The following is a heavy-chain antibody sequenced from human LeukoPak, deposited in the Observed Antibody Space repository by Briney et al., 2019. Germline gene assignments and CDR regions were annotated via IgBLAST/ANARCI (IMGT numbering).Heavy chain of an antibody. D-gene: IGHD2-2*01. V-gene: IGHV4-59*04. CDR2: IYYSGST. CDR3: ASLLLGYCSSTSCYFPSSSDY. CDR1: GGSISSYY. J-gene: IGHJ4*02. Sequence: PSETLSLTCTVSGGSISSYYWSWIRQPPGKGLEWIGYIYYSGSTYYNPSLKSRVTISVDTSKNQFSLKLSSVTAADTAVYYCASLLLGYCSSTSCYFPSSSDYWGQGTLVTVSS.